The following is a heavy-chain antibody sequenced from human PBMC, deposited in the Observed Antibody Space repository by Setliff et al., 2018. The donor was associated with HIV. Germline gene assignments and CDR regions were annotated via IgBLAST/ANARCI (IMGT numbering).Heavy chain of an antibody. Sequence: SETLSLTCAVYGGSFSGYYWSWIRQPPGKGLEWIGEINHSGSTNYNPSLKSRVTMSVDTSKNQFSLKLSSVTAADTAVYYCARDSPAGGMWGRRFDPWGQGTQVTVSS. CDR3: ARDSPAGGMWGRRFDP. D-gene: IGHD1-1*01. CDR2: INHSGST. V-gene: IGHV4-34*01. CDR1: GGSFSGYY. J-gene: IGHJ5*02.